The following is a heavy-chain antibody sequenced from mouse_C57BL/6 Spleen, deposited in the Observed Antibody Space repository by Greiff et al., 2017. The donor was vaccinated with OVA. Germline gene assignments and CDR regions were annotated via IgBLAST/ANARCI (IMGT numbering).Heavy chain of an antibody. CDR2: ISSGGDYI. V-gene: IGHV5-9-1*02. CDR1: GFTFSSYA. D-gene: IGHD2-2*01. J-gene: IGHJ2*01. CDR3: TKGGVTTDFDY. Sequence: EVKLMESGEGLVKPGGSLKLSCAASGFTFSSYAMSWVRQTPEKRLEWVAYISSGGDYIYYADTVKGRFTISRDNARNTLYLQMSSLKSEDTAMYYCTKGGVTTDFDYWGQGTTLTVSS.